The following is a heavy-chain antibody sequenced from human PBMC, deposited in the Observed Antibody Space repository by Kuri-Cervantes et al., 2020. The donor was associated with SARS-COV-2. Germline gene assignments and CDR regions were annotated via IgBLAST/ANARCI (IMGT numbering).Heavy chain of an antibody. Sequence: SETLSLTCTVSGGSISSYYWSWIRQPPGKGLEWIGSIYHSGSTYYNPSLKSRVTISVDTSKNQFSLKLSSVTAADTAVYYCARAAAAGKLGFGMDVWGQGTTVTVSS. V-gene: IGHV4-59*08. CDR2: IYHSGST. CDR3: ARAAAAGKLGFGMDV. D-gene: IGHD6-13*01. CDR1: GGSISSYY. J-gene: IGHJ6*02.